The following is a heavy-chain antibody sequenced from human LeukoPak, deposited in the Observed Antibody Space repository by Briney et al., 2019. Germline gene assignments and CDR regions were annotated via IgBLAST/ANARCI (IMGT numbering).Heavy chain of an antibody. CDR1: GGSFSGYY. J-gene: IGHJ3*02. CDR3: ARPPESGYYGSGSYHDAFDI. V-gene: IGHV4-34*01. D-gene: IGHD3-10*01. CDR2: INHSGST. Sequence: PSETLSLTCAVYGGSFSGYYWSWIRQPPGKGLEWIGEINHSGSTNYNPSLKSRVTISVDTSKNQFSLRLSSVTAADTAVYYCARPPESGYYGSGSYHDAFDIWGQGTMVTVSS.